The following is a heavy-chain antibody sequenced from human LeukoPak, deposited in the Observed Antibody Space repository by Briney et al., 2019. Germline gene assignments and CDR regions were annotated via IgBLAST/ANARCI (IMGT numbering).Heavy chain of an antibody. CDR1: GGSISNYY. CDR2: IYYSGST. J-gene: IGHJ4*02. V-gene: IGHV4-39*06. Sequence: PSETLSLTCTVSGGSISNYYWGWIRQPPGEGLEWIGSIYYSGSTYYNSSLQSRVTISVHMSNNQFALKLSSVTAADTAVYYCARDYGDDPPSFDYWGQGTLVTVSS. CDR3: ARDYGDDPPSFDY. D-gene: IGHD4-17*01.